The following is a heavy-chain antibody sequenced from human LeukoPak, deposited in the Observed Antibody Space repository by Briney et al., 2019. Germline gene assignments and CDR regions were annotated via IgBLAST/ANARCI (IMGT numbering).Heavy chain of an antibody. Sequence: TGGSLRLSCAASGFTVSSNYMSWIRQAPGKGLEWVSYISSSGNTTYNADSVKGRFSITRDNAKNSLYLQMNSLRAEDTAVYYCARDGGSAWFLDYWGQGTLVTVSS. D-gene: IGHD6-19*01. CDR3: ARDGGSAWFLDY. J-gene: IGHJ4*02. CDR1: GFTVSSNY. V-gene: IGHV3-11*04. CDR2: ISSSGNTT.